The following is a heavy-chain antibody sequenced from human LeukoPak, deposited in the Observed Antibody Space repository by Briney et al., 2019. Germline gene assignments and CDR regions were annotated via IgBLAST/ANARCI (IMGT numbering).Heavy chain of an antibody. Sequence: GGSLRLSCAASGFTFSSYGMHWVRQAPGKGLEWVAFIRYDGSDKCYLDSVKGRFTISRDNSKTTLYLQMNSLRAEDSAVYYCARDISPTTKLGDDAFDIWGQGTMVTVSS. CDR2: IRYDGSDK. CDR3: ARDISPTTKLGDDAFDI. D-gene: IGHD1-1*01. CDR1: GFTFSSYG. J-gene: IGHJ3*02. V-gene: IGHV3-30*02.